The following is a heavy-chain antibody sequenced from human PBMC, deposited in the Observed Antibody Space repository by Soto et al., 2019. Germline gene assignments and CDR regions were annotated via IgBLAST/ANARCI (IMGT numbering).Heavy chain of an antibody. CDR1: GGSFSCYY. J-gene: IGHJ4*02. CDR3: ARRYSYGYNYFDY. D-gene: IGHD5-18*01. CDR2: INHSGST. V-gene: IGHV4-34*01. Sequence: SETLSLTCAVYGGSFSCYYWSWIRQPPGKGLEWIGEINHSGSTNYNPSLKSRVTISVDTSKNQFSLKLSSVTAADTAVYYCARRYSYGYNYFDYWGQGTLVTVSS.